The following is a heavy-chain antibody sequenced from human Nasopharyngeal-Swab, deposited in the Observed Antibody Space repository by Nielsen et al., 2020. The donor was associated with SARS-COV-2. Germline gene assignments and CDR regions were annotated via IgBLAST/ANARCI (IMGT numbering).Heavy chain of an antibody. CDR3: ARDDVYCSSTSCYRAPLNY. CDR2: IYYSGST. V-gene: IGHV4-30-4*01. Sequence: WIRQPPGKGLEWIGYIYYSGSTYYNPSLKSRVTISVDTFKNQFSLKLSSVTAADTAVYYCARDDVYCSSTSCYRAPLNYWGQGTLVTVSS. J-gene: IGHJ4*02. D-gene: IGHD2-2*01.